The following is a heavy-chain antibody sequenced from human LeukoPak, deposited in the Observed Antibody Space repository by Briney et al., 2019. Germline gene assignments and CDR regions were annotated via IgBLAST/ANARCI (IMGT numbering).Heavy chain of an antibody. Sequence: TGGSLRLSCATSGFTFSSYEMNWVRQAPGKGLEWVSYISMSGSTIYYADSVKGRFTMSRDNAKNSLYLQMNSLRAEDTAVYFCARDQVSSSGYLDYFDYWGQGTLVTVS. CDR1: GFTFSSYE. CDR3: ARDQVSSSGYLDYFDY. CDR2: ISMSGSTI. V-gene: IGHV3-48*03. J-gene: IGHJ4*02. D-gene: IGHD3-22*01.